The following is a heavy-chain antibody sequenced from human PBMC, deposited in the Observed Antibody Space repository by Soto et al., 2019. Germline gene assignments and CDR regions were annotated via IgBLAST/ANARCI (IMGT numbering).Heavy chain of an antibody. V-gene: IGHV1-46*01. Sequence: QVQLVQSGAEVKKPGASVKVSCKASGYTFTSYYMHWVRQAPGQGLEWMGIINPSGGSTSYAQKFQGRVTMTRDTSTSTVYMELSSLRSEDTAVYYCACLTAMGYGMDVWGQGTTVTVSS. CDR1: GYTFTSYY. CDR3: ACLTAMGYGMDV. J-gene: IGHJ6*02. CDR2: INPSGGST. D-gene: IGHD5-18*01.